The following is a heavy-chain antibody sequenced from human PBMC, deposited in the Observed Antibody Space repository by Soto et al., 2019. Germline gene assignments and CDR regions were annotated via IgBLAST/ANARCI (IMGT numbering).Heavy chain of an antibody. J-gene: IGHJ6*02. CDR3: ARFYCGGDCYPRALGYGMDV. CDR2: IYYSGNT. V-gene: IGHV4-39*01. CDR1: GGSISSSSYY. D-gene: IGHD2-21*02. Sequence: SETLSLTCTVPGGSISSSSYYWGWIRQPPGKGLEWIGSIYYSGNTYYNPSLKSRVTISVDTSKNQFSLKLSSVTAADTAVYYCARFYCGGDCYPRALGYGMDVWGQGTTVTVSS.